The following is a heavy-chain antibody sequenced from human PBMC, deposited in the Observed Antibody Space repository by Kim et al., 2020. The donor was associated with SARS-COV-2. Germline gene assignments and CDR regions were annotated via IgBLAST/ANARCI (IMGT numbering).Heavy chain of an antibody. J-gene: IGHJ6*03. Sequence: SETLSLTCTVSGGSISSGGYYWSWIRQHPGKGLEWIGYIYYSGSTYYNPSLKSRVTISVDTSKNQFSLKLSSVTAADTAVYYCARARGSYYYMDVWGKGTTVTVSS. V-gene: IGHV4-31*03. CDR2: IYYSGST. CDR1: GGSISSGGYY. CDR3: ARARGSYYYMDV. D-gene: IGHD3-10*01.